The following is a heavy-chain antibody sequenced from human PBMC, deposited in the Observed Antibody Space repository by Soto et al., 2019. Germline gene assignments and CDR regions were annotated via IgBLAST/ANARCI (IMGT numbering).Heavy chain of an antibody. CDR1: RFTFSSYG. CDR2: ISYDGSKK. D-gene: IGHD1-1*01. J-gene: IGHJ4*02. Sequence: GGSLRLSWSASRFTFSSYGMHWVRQAPGKGLEWVAVISYDGSKKYYEDPVRGRFTISRDNSKNTLYLQMNSLKVEDTAVYYCAKDWYNYGEFDYWGQGTLVTVSS. V-gene: IGHV3-30*18. CDR3: AKDWYNYGEFDY.